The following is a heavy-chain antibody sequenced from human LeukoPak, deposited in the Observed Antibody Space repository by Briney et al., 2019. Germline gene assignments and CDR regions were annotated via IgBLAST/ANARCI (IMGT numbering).Heavy chain of an antibody. D-gene: IGHD6-19*01. V-gene: IGHV3-48*03. CDR1: GFTFSSYE. CDR3: ARVGSGWYFDY. Sequence: GGSLRLSCAASGFTFSSYEMNWVRQAPGKGLEWVPYISSSGSTIYYADSVKGRFTISRDNAKNSLYLQMNSLRAEDTAVYYCARVGSGWYFDYWGQGTLVTVSS. J-gene: IGHJ4*02. CDR2: ISSSGSTI.